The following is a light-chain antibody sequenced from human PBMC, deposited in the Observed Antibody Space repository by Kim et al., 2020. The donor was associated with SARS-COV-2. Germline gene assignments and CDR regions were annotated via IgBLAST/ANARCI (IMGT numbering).Light chain of an antibody. J-gene: IGKJ4*01. V-gene: IGKV1-16*01. CDR3: QQYSDYPLT. CDR2: AAS. Sequence: ASVGDRVTIPCRASQRISYDLAWFQQQPGKGPKSLIYAASSLQSGVPSRFSGSGSGTEFTLTISTLQPEDFGTYYCQQYSDYPLTFGGGTKVDIK. CDR1: QRISYD.